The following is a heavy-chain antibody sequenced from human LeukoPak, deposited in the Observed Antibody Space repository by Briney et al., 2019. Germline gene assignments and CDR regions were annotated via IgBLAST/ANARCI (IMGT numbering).Heavy chain of an antibody. CDR2: IYSGGST. V-gene: IGHV3-66*02. CDR3: ARFGSSWDLDY. J-gene: IGHJ4*02. CDR1: GFTVSSNY. Sequence: PGGSLRLSCAASGFTVSSNYMSWVHQAPGKGLEWVSVIYSGGSTYYADSVKGRFTISRDNSKNTLYLQMNSLRAEDTAVYYCARFGSSWDLDYWGQGTLVTVSS. D-gene: IGHD6-13*01.